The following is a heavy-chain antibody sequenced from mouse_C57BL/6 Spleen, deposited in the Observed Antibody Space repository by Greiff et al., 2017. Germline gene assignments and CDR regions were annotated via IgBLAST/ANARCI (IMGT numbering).Heavy chain of an antibody. CDR2: INPSTGGT. V-gene: IGHV1-42*01. Sequence: EVKLQESGPELVKPGASVKISCKASGYSFTGYYMNWVKQSPEKSLEWIGEINPSTGGTTYNQKFKAKATLTVDKSSSTDYMQLKSLTSDESAVYYCARWGNYDYWGQGTTLTVSS. J-gene: IGHJ2*01. D-gene: IGHD2-1*01. CDR3: ARWGNYDY. CDR1: GYSFTGYY.